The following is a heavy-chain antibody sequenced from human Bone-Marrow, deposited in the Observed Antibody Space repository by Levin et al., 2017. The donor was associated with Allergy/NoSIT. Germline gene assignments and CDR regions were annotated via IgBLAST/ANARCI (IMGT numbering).Heavy chain of an antibody. CDR3: TTDPNSSPLYGMDV. V-gene: IGHV3-15*07. CDR1: GFTFSNAW. CDR2: IKSKTDGGTT. J-gene: IGHJ6*02. D-gene: IGHD2/OR15-2a*01. Sequence: GGSLRLSCAASGFTFSNAWMNWVRQAPGKGLEWVGRIKSKTDGGTTDYAAPVKGRFTISRDDSKNTLYLQMNSLKTEDTAVYYCTTDPNSSPLYGMDVWGQGTTVTVSS.